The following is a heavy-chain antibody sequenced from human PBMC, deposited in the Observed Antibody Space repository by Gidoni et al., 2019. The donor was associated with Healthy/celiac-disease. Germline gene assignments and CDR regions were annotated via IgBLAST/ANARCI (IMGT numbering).Heavy chain of an antibody. CDR2: IYSGGST. D-gene: IGHD3-22*01. CDR3: ARSFYDSSGYYPLGFDY. V-gene: IGHV3-66*01. Sequence: EVQLVESGGGLVQPGGSLRLSCAASGFTVSSNYMSWVRQAPGKGLAWVSVIYSGGSTYYADSVKGRFTISRDNSKNTLYLQMNSLRAEDTAVYYCARSFYDSSGYYPLGFDYWGQGTLVTVSS. CDR1: GFTVSSNY. J-gene: IGHJ4*02.